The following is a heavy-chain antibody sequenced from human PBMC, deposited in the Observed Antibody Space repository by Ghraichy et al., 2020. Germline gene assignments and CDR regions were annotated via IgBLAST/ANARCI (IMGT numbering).Heavy chain of an antibody. CDR3: ATSISMMGVS. J-gene: IGHJ5*02. CDR2: ISHDGSNK. D-gene: IGHD3-3*02. V-gene: IGHV3-30*03. Sequence: GESLNISCVVSGFNFNIYGIHWARQAPGKGLEWVAVISHDGSNKYYADSVKGRFTISRDNSKNTLYLQMNNLTTEDTAVYYCATSISMMGVSWGQGTLVTVSS. CDR1: GFNFNIYG.